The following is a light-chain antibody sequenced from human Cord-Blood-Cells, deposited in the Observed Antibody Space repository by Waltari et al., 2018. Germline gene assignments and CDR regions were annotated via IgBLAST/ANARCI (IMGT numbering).Light chain of an antibody. CDR3: QVWDSSTVV. CDR2: SDS. CDR1: NIGSKN. V-gene: IGLV3-9*01. Sequence: SYELTQPLSVSVALGQTARIPCGGNNIGSKNVHWYQQKLRPAPVLVIYSDSNRPSGIPDRFSGSNSGNTATLTISRAQAGDEADYYCQVWDSSTVVFGGGTKLTVL. J-gene: IGLJ2*01.